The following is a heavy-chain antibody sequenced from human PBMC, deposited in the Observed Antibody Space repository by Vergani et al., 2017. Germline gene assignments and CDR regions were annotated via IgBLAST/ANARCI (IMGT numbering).Heavy chain of an antibody. CDR3: ARTESFILRYFHWAL. J-gene: IGHJ4*02. D-gene: IGHD3-9*01. CDR2: IYHSGGA. V-gene: IGHV4-39*01. CDR1: GGSITSSSYY. Sequence: QLHLQESGPGLVKPSETLSITCTVSGGSITSSSYYWGWIRQPPGKGLEWIGNIYHSGGAYYNPSLKGRVTISVDTSKNQFSLEVTSVTAADTAIYFCARTESFILRYFHWALWVQGTLVTVSS.